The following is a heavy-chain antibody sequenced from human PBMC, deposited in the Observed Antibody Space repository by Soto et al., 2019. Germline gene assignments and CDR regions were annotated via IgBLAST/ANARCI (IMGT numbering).Heavy chain of an antibody. CDR1: GYTFTSYA. Sequence: QVQLVQSGAEVKKPGASVKVSCKASGYTFTSYAMHWVGQAPGQRLEWMGWINTGNGNTKYSQKFQGRVTITRDTSASTAYMGLRSLRSEDTAVYSCARDVGATGDWGKGTLVTVSS. CDR3: ARDVGATGD. J-gene: IGHJ4*02. D-gene: IGHD1-26*01. CDR2: INTGNGNT. V-gene: IGHV1-3*04.